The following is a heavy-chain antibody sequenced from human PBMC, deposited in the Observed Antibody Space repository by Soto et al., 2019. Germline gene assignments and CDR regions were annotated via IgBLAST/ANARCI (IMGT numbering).Heavy chain of an antibody. V-gene: IGHV3-30*18. J-gene: IGHJ6*02. CDR2: ISYDGSNK. CDR1: GFTFSSYG. Sequence: PGVSLRLSCAASGFTFSSYGMHWVRQAPGKGLEWVAVISYDGSNKYYADSVKGRFTISRDNSKNTLYLQMNSLRAEDTAVYYCAKEIRGSSSWYFRYGMDVWGQGTTVTVSS. CDR3: AKEIRGSSSWYFRYGMDV. D-gene: IGHD6-13*01.